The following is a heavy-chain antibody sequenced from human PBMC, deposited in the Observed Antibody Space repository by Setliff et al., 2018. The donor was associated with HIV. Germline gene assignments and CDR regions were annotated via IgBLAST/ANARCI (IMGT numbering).Heavy chain of an antibody. V-gene: IGHV3-48*01. CDR3: ESSGSGSYSNWFGP. CDR2: ITSTGSTI. CDR1: GFTFSDCS. J-gene: IGHJ5*02. D-gene: IGHD3-10*01. Sequence: GGSLRLSCAASGFTFSDCSMNWVRQAPGKGLEWISYITSTGSTIFYADSVKGRFTITRDNDKNSVHLQMTSLRAEDTAVYYCESSGSGSYSNWFGPWGQGTLVTVSS.